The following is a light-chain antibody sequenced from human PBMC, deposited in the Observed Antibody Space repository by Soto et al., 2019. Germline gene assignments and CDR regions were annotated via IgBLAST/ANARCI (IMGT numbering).Light chain of an antibody. CDR1: TSNIGAPYD. Sequence: QSVLPQPPSVSGAPGQRVSISCTGSTSNIGAPYDVHWYQHLPGTAPKPLIYGYNNRPSGVPDRFSGSKSGTSASLTITRHQAEDEADYYCQSYDISLHNYVFGTGTKVTVL. CDR2: GYN. CDR3: QSYDISLHNYV. J-gene: IGLJ1*01. V-gene: IGLV1-40*01.